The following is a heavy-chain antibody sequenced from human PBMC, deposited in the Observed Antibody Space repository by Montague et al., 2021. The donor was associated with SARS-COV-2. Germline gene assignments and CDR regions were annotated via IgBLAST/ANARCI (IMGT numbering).Heavy chain of an antibody. J-gene: IGHJ4*02. Sequence: SLRLSCAASRFTFSDYYMSWIRQAPGKGLEWISYIGGSSSYTNYADSVKGRFTISRDNAKSSLYLQMNSLRAEDTAVYYCARDQSCSNGVCYTRGFDYWGQGTLVTVSS. CDR2: IGGSSSYT. CDR3: ARDQSCSNGVCYTRGFDY. V-gene: IGHV3-11*05. CDR1: RFTFSDYY. D-gene: IGHD2-8*01.